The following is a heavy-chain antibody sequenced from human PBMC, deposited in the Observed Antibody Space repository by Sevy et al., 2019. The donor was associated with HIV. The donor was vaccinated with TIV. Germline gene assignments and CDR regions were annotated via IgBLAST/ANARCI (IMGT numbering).Heavy chain of an antibody. CDR2: IYSGGST. CDR1: GFTVSSNY. V-gene: IGHV3-53*01. D-gene: IGHD4-17*01. J-gene: IGHJ4*02. Sequence: GGSLRLSCAASGFTVSSNYMSWVRQAPGKGLEWVSVIYSGGSTYYADSVKGRFTISGDNSKNTLYLQMNSLRAEDTAVYYCARASHDYGDLYYFDYWGQGTLVTVSS. CDR3: ARASHDYGDLYYFDY.